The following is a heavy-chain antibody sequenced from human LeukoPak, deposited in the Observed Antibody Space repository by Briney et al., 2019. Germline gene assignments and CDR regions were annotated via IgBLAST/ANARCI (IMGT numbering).Heavy chain of an antibody. D-gene: IGHD6-13*01. Sequence: ASVKVSCKASGYTFTGYYMHWVRQAPGQGLEWMGWINPNSGGTNYAQKFQGRVTMTRDTSISTAYMELSRLRSDDTAVYYCATSQYSSSWYYFDYWGQGTLVTVSS. J-gene: IGHJ4*02. CDR2: INPNSGGT. CDR1: GYTFTGYY. CDR3: ATSQYSSSWYYFDY. V-gene: IGHV1-2*02.